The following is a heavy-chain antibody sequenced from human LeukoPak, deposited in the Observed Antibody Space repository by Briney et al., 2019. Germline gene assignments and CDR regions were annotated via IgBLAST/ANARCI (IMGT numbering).Heavy chain of an antibody. CDR2: IYTSGST. J-gene: IGHJ3*02. CDR1: GVSISSYY. Sequence: SETLSLTCTVSGVSISSYYWSWIRQPPGKGLEWIGYIYTSGSTNYNPSLKSRVTISVDTSKNQFSLKLSSVTAADTAVYYCARHTNYYDSSGYYHDAFDIWGQGTMVTVSS. V-gene: IGHV4-4*09. D-gene: IGHD3-22*01. CDR3: ARHTNYYDSSGYYHDAFDI.